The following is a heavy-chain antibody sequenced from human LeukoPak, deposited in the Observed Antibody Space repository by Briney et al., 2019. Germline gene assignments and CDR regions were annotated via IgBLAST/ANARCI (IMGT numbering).Heavy chain of an antibody. J-gene: IGHJ4*02. Sequence: GGSLRLSCAASGFSISDYYMNWIRQAPGKGLEWVSYISSSSSYTNYADSVKGRFTISRDNAKNSLYLQMNSLRAEDTAVYYCARAGHNSSGWYLDYWGQGTLVTVSS. CDR2: ISSSSSYT. D-gene: IGHD6-19*01. V-gene: IGHV3-11*06. CDR3: ARAGHNSSGWYLDY. CDR1: GFSISDYY.